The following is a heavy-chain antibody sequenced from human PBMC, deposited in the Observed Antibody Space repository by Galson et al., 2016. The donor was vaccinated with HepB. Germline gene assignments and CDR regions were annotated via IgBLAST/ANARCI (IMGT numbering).Heavy chain of an antibody. Sequence: SLRLSCAASGFTFDDYAMHWVRQAPGKGLEWVSGISWNSGSIGYADSVKGRFTISRGNAKNSLYLQMNSLRAEDTALYYCAKCRSSDSTSCPNYWGQRTLVTVSS. CDR1: GFTFDDYA. J-gene: IGHJ4*02. CDR3: AKCRSSDSTSCPNY. D-gene: IGHD2-2*01. V-gene: IGHV3-9*01. CDR2: ISWNSGSI.